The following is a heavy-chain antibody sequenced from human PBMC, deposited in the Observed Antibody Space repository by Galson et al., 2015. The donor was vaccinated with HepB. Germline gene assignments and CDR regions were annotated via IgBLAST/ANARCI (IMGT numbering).Heavy chain of an antibody. V-gene: IGHV3-21*01. Sequence: SLRLSCAASGFTFSSYSMNWVRQAPGKGLEWVSTISSSNSHIYYADSVKGRFTISRDNAKNSRYLQMNSLRAEDTAVYYCAGGVARGYWYFDLWGRGTLVTVSS. D-gene: IGHD5-12*01. CDR3: AGGVARGYWYFDL. CDR2: ISSSNSHI. J-gene: IGHJ2*01. CDR1: GFTFSSYS.